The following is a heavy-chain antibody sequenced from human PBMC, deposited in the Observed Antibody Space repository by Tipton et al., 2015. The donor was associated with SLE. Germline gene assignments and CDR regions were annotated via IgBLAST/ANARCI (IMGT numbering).Heavy chain of an antibody. J-gene: IGHJ4*02. V-gene: IGHV4-4*07. CDR2: IHSSGNT. CDR1: GGSTRNHY. Sequence: TLSLTCTVSGGSTRNHYWDWIRQSANKGLEWIGRIHSSGNTDYNPSLSSRVTMSVDRSKTQLSMLLRSVTAADTAVYYCARATMGMMITHFDYWGQGKLVTVSS. CDR3: ARATMGMMITHFDY. D-gene: IGHD4/OR15-4a*01.